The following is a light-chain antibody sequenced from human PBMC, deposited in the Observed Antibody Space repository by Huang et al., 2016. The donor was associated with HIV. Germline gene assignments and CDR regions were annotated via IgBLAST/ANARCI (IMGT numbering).Light chain of an antibody. V-gene: IGKV3-15*01. Sequence: EIVMTQSPATLSVSPGERAALSCRASQSVSSNLAWYQQKPGQAPRLRSYGASTRATGIPARFSGSGSGTEFTLTISSLQSEDFAVYSCQQYNNWPPWTFGQGTKVEIK. CDR3: QQYNNWPPWT. J-gene: IGKJ1*01. CDR1: QSVSSN. CDR2: GAS.